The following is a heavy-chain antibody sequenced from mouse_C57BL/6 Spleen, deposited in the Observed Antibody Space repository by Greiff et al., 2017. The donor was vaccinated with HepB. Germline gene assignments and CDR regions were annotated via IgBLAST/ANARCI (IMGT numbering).Heavy chain of an antibody. D-gene: IGHD1-1*01. Sequence: VQLQQPGAELVKPGASVKLSCKASGYTFTSYWMHWVKPRPGQGLEWIGMIHPNSGSTNYNEKFKSKATLTVDKSASTAYMQLSSLTSEDSAVYYCARLIITTVVADYWGQGTTLTVSS. CDR3: ARLIITTVVADY. V-gene: IGHV1-64*01. CDR1: GYTFTSYW. J-gene: IGHJ2*01. CDR2: IHPNSGST.